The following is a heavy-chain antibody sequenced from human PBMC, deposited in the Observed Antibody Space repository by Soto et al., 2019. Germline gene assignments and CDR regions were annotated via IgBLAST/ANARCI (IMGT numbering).Heavy chain of an antibody. CDR3: ARDLNYYDSSGPDY. Sequence: GGSLRLSWAASGFTFSSYGMHWVRQAPGKGLEWVAVIWYDGSNKYYADSVKGRFTISRDNSKNTLYLQMNSLRAEDTAVYYCARDLNYYDSSGPDYWGQGTLVTVSS. CDR1: GFTFSSYG. CDR2: IWYDGSNK. D-gene: IGHD3-22*01. J-gene: IGHJ4*02. V-gene: IGHV3-33*01.